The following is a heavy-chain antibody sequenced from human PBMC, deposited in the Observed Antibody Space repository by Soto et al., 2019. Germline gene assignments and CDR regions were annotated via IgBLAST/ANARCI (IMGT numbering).Heavy chain of an antibody. CDR2: ISGSGGST. CDR1: GFNFSSYA. V-gene: IGHV3-23*01. CDR3: AKGRGSSGYYPFDQ. J-gene: IGHJ4*02. Sequence: GGSLRLSCAAPGFNFSSYAMSWVRQAPGKGLEWVSGISGSGGSTYFADSVRGRFTISRDNSKNTLCLQMNSLRTEDTAVYYCAKGRGSSGYYPFDQWGLGILVTVS. D-gene: IGHD3-22*01.